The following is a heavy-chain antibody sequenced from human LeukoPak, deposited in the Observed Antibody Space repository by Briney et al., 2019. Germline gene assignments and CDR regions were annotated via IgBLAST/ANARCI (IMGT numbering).Heavy chain of an antibody. CDR3: AGGFGFLIES. CDR2: IKQDGSEK. J-gene: IGHJ4*02. D-gene: IGHD2-21*01. Sequence: GGSLRLSCAASGFTFSTYYMAWVRQAPGKGLEWVANIKQDGSEKNYGGSVKGRFTISRDNAKNALYLQLNSLRVEDTAVYFCAGGFGFLIESWGQGTLVTVSS. CDR1: GFTFSTYY. V-gene: IGHV3-7*04.